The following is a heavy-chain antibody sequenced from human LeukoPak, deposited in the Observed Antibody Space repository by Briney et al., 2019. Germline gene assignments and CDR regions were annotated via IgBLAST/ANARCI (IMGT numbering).Heavy chain of an antibody. CDR2: INPSGGST. V-gene: IGHV1-46*01. CDR3: ARGYYYDSSAGPSEY. Sequence: GASVKVSCKASGYTFTTYHMHWVRPAPGQGLEWIGIINPSGGSTSYAQKFQGRVTMIRDTSTSTVYMDLSSLRSEDTAVYYCARGYYYDSSAGPSEYWGQGTLVTVSS. D-gene: IGHD3-22*01. J-gene: IGHJ4*02. CDR1: GYTFTTYH.